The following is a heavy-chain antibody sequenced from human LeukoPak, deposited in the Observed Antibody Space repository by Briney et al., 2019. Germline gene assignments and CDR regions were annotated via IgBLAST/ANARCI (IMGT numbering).Heavy chain of an antibody. V-gene: IGHV3-23*01. J-gene: IGHJ4*02. CDR3: VKRTMSAFDQ. CDR2: ISGKGNGT. CDR1: GFPFSTYA. Sequence: TGGSLRLSCAASGFPFSTYAMNWVRLDPDKGLEWIAGISGKGNGTYYADSVKGRFTISRDDSKNTLFLQMISLRREDTATYWCVKRTMSAFDQWGQGILVIVSS.